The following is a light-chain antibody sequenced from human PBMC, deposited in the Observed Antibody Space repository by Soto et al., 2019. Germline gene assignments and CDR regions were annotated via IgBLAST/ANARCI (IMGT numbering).Light chain of an antibody. CDR2: GAS. Sequence: EIVLTQSPGTLSLSPGERATLSCRASQSLSINSLAWYQQKPGQSPRLLVYGASTRDTGIPDRFRGSGSGTDFALAISSLEPEDFAVYYCQQYGTSPFAFGPGTKVDIK. J-gene: IGKJ3*01. CDR1: QSLSINS. CDR3: QQYGTSPFA. V-gene: IGKV3-20*01.